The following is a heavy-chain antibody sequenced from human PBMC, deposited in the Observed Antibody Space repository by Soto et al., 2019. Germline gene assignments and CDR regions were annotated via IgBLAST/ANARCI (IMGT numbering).Heavy chain of an antibody. Sequence: SETLSLTCAVYGGSFSGYYWSWIRQPPGKGLEWIGEINHSGSTNYNPSLKSRVTISVDTSKNQFSLKLSSVTAADTAFYYCAGHGFIAAAANNWFDPWGQGTLVTAPQ. CDR1: GGSFSGYY. CDR3: AGHGFIAAAANNWFDP. CDR2: INHSGST. D-gene: IGHD6-13*01. V-gene: IGHV4-34*01. J-gene: IGHJ5*02.